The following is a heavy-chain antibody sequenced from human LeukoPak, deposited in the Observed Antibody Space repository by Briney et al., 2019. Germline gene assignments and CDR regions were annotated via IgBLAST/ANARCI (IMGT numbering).Heavy chain of an antibody. Sequence: PGESLKISCKGPGYSFTSYWIRWVRQMPGQGMEWMGRIDPSESYTNYSPSFQGNVTISADKSISTAYLQWSSLEASDTAMYYCARQYSSGWYFVDYWGQGTLVTVSS. CDR3: ARQYSSGWYFVDY. CDR2: IDPSESYT. D-gene: IGHD6-19*01. V-gene: IGHV5-10-1*01. CDR1: GYSFTSYW. J-gene: IGHJ4*02.